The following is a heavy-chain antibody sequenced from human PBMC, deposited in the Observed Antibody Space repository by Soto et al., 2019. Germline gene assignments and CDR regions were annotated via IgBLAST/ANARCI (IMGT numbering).Heavy chain of an antibody. D-gene: IGHD4-17*01. CDR1: GFTFSSYA. Sequence: GGSLRLSCAASGFTFSSYAMSWVRQALGKGLEWVSAISGSGGSTYYADSVKGRFTISRDNSKNTLYLQMNSLRAEDTAVYYCAKSCGDYDAFDIWGQGTMVTVSS. CDR2: ISGSGGST. J-gene: IGHJ3*02. CDR3: AKSCGDYDAFDI. V-gene: IGHV3-23*01.